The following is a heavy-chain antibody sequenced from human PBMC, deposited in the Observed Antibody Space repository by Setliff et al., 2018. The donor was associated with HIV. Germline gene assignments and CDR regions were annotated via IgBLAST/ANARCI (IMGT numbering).Heavy chain of an antibody. CDR1: GGSISSGSYY. D-gene: IGHD4-17*01. J-gene: IGHJ5*02. V-gene: IGHV4-61*02. CDR3: ARGDYGDYADWFDP. CDR2: IYTSAST. Sequence: SETLSLTCTVSGGSISSGSYYWSWIRQPAGKGLEWIGRIYTSASTNYNPSLKSRVTISVDTSKNQFSLKLSSVTAADTAVYYCARGDYGDYADWFDPWGQGTLVTVSS.